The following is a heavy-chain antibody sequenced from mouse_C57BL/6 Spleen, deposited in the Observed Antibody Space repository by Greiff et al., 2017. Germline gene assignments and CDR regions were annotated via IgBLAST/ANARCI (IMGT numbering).Heavy chain of an antibody. D-gene: IGHD3-2*02. CDR1: GYTFTDYN. V-gene: IGHV1-18*01. J-gene: IGHJ3*01. CDR2: INPNNGGT. Sequence: EVKLQESGPELVKPGASVKIPCKASGYTFTDYNMDWVKQSHGKSLEWIGDINPNNGGTIYNQKFKGKATLTVDKSSSTAYMELRSLTSEDTAVYYCARRDSSGYPWFAYWGQGTLVTVSA. CDR3: ARRDSSGYPWFAY.